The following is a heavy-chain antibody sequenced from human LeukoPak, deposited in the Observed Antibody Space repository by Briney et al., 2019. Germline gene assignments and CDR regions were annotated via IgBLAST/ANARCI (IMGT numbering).Heavy chain of an antibody. CDR1: GGTFSSYT. Sequence: SVKVSCKASGGTFSSYTISWVRQAPGQGLEWMGRIIPILGIANYAQKFQGRVTITADKSTSTAYMELSSLRSEDTAVYFCARAYYHDTSSYQGFDFWGQGTLVTVSS. CDR2: IIPILGIA. V-gene: IGHV1-69*02. J-gene: IGHJ4*02. CDR3: ARAYYHDTSSYQGFDF. D-gene: IGHD3-22*01.